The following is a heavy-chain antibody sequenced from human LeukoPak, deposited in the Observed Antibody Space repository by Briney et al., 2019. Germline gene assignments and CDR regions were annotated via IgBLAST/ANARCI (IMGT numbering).Heavy chain of an antibody. V-gene: IGHV3-43D*03. CDR2: ISWDGGTT. CDR1: GFTFDDYA. J-gene: IGHJ4*02. D-gene: IGHD4-23*01. Sequence: GGSLRLSCAASGFTFDDYAMHWVRQTPGKGLEWVSPISWDGGTTYYADSVKGRFTISRDNSKNSLYLQMNSLRAEDTALYYCAKDAQDYGGNSFDYWGQGTLVTVSS. CDR3: AKDAQDYGGNSFDY.